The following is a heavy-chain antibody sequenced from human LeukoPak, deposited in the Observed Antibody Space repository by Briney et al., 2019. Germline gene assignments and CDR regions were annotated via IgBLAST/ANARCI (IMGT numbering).Heavy chain of an antibody. CDR1: GYTFTSHD. CDR2: MNPNSGNT. J-gene: IGHJ4*02. D-gene: IGHD1-1*01. CDR3: ARGYSPSVRTTGNDY. V-gene: IGHV1-8*01. Sequence: ASMKVSCEASGYTFTSHDINWVRQATGQGLEWMGWMNPNSGNTGYAQKFQGRVAMTRDSSINTAYLDLYSLRSEDTAVYYCARGYSPSVRTTGNDYWGQGTLVTVSS.